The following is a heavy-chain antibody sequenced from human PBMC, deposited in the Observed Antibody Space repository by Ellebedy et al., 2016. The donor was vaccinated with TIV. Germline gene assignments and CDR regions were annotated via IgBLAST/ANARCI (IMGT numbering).Heavy chain of an antibody. D-gene: IGHD5-18*01. CDR2: VYWDGDK. V-gene: IGHV2-5*02. Sequence: SGPTLVXPTETLTLTCSFSGFSLSPSGAGVGWIRHPPGKSLEWLALVYWDGDKRYRPSLRNRLSISRDAMLTMTNMDRDDTATYYCAHLRHGSSYGPFDSWGPGTLVTVSS. CDR1: GFSLSPSGAG. CDR3: AHLRHGSSYGPFDS. J-gene: IGHJ4*02.